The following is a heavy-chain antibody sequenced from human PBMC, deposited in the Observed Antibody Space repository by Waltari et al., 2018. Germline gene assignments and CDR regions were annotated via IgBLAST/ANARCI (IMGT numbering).Heavy chain of an antibody. CDR2: ISNDGSSI. Sequence: QLVESGGGVVQPGGSLRLSRAASGFPSSGYNMYWVRQAPGKGLEWVTLISNDGSSIHYADSVKARFFISRDNSKNALYLQLNSLRTDDTAVYYCARGDYGMDVWGQGTTVTVSS. CDR1: GFPSSGYN. J-gene: IGHJ6*02. V-gene: IGHV3-30*04. CDR3: ARGDYGMDV.